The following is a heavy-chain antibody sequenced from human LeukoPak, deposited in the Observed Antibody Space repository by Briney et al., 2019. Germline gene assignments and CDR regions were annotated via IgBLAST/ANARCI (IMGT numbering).Heavy chain of an antibody. J-gene: IGHJ4*02. CDR1: GGSISSYY. D-gene: IGHD5-12*01. CDR3: VSRGGYDSEYYFDY. V-gene: IGHV4-34*01. CDR2: INHSGST. Sequence: PSETLSLTCTVSGGSISSYYWSWIRQPPGKGLEWIGEINHSGSTNYNPSLKCRVTISVDTSKNQFSLKLSSVTAADTAVYYCVSRGGYDSEYYFDYWGQGTLVTVSS.